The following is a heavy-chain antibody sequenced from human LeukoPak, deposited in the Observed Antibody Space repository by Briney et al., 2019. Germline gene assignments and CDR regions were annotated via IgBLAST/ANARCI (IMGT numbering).Heavy chain of an antibody. Sequence: SQTLSLTCTVSGGSINSAGNYWSWIRQHPGKGLEWIGYIYYSGSTYYNPSLKSRVTISVDTSKNQFSLNVSSVTAADTAVYYCARSGGAVADDAFDIWGQGTMVTVSS. CDR2: IYYSGST. D-gene: IGHD6-19*01. CDR1: GGSINSAGNY. CDR3: ARSGGAVADDAFDI. V-gene: IGHV4-31*03. J-gene: IGHJ3*02.